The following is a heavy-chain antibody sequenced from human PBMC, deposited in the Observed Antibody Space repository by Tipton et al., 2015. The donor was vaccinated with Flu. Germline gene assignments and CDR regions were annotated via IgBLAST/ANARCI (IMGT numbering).Heavy chain of an antibody. D-gene: IGHD4/OR15-4a*01. CDR3: ARLTIASAGEYYFDS. Sequence: TLSLTCTVSGGSVNSRNSYWGWIRQPPGKGLEWIGSIYYSGNTYYNASVRGPVTISVDTSKSQFSLKLNSVTVADTAVYYCARLTIASAGEYYFDSWGQGTLVTVSS. CDR2: IYYSGNT. CDR1: GGSVNSRNSY. J-gene: IGHJ4*02. V-gene: IGHV4-39*01.